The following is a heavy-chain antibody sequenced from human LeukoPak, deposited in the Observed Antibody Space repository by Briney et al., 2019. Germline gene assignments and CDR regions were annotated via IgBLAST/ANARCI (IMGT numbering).Heavy chain of an antibody. V-gene: IGHV3-23*01. Sequence: GGSLRLSCAASGFTFSSYAMSWVRQAPGKGLEWVSAISGSGGSTYYVDSVKGRFTISRDNSKNTLYLQMNSLRAEDTAVYYCAKALWFGESYGMDVWGQGTTVTVSS. J-gene: IGHJ6*02. CDR2: ISGSGGST. D-gene: IGHD3-10*01. CDR1: GFTFSSYA. CDR3: AKALWFGESYGMDV.